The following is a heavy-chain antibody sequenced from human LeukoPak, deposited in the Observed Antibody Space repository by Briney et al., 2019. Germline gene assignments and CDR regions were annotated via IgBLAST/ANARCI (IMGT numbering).Heavy chain of an antibody. J-gene: IGHJ6*03. D-gene: IGHD6-6*01. CDR3: ARARKDPYSSSYYYYYYMDV. Sequence: PGGSLRLSCAASEFTFSSYSMNWVRQAPGKGLEWMGWINPNSGGTNYAQKFQGWVTMTRDTSISTAYMELSRLRSDDTAVYYCARARKDPYSSSYYYYYYMDVWGKGTTVTVSS. CDR2: INPNSGGT. V-gene: IGHV1-2*04. CDR1: EFTFSSYS.